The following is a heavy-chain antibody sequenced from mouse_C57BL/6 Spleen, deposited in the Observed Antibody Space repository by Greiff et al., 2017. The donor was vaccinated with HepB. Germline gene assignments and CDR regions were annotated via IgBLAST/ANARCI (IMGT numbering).Heavy chain of an antibody. V-gene: IGHV10-1*01. D-gene: IGHD1-1*02. CDR1: GFSFNTYA. CDR3: VRHEGYYGYFDY. Sequence: EADGGLVQPKGSLKLSCAASGFSFNTYAMNWVRQAPGKGLEWVARIRSKSNNYATYYADSVKDRFTISRDDSESMLYLQMNNLKTEDTAMYYCVRHEGYYGYFDYWGQGTTLTVSS. CDR2: IRSKSNNYAT. J-gene: IGHJ2*01.